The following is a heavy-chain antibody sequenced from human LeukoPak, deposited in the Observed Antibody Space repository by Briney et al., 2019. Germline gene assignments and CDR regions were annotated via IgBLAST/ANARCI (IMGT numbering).Heavy chain of an antibody. CDR3: AREGGNWFDP. Sequence: SETLSLTCAVSGGSISSGGYSWSWIRQPPGQGLEWNGYIYHSGSTYYNPSLKSRVTISVDRSKNQFSLKLSSVTAADTAVYYCAREGGNWFDPWGQGTLVTVSS. J-gene: IGHJ5*02. CDR1: GGSISSGGYS. D-gene: IGHD1-26*01. V-gene: IGHV4-30-2*01. CDR2: IYHSGST.